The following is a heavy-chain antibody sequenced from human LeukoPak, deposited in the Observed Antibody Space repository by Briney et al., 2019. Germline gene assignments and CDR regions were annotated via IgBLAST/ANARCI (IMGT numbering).Heavy chain of an antibody. CDR3: AELGITMIGGV. Sequence: GGSLRLSCAGSGFTFSSYEMNWVLQAPGKGLEWFSYISSSGSTIYYADSVKGRFTISRDNAKNSLYLQMNSLRAEDTAVYYCAELGITMIGGVWGKGTTVTISS. J-gene: IGHJ6*04. V-gene: IGHV3-48*03. D-gene: IGHD3-10*02. CDR2: ISSSGSTI. CDR1: GFTFSSYE.